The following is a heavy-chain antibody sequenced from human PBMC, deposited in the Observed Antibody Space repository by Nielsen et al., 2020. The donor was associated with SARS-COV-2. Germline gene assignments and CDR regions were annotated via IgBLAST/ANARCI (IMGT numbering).Heavy chain of an antibody. J-gene: IGHJ4*02. CDR2: ISYDGSNK. CDR3: ARDPIGGARPYYFDY. Sequence: GGSLRLSCAASGFTFSNYAMHWVRQAPGKGLEWVAIISYDGSNKYADSVKGRFTISRDNAKNSLYLQMNSLRAEDTALYHCARDPIGGARPYYFDYWGQGTLVTVSS. D-gene: IGHD1-26*01. CDR1: GFTFSNYA. V-gene: IGHV3-30*04.